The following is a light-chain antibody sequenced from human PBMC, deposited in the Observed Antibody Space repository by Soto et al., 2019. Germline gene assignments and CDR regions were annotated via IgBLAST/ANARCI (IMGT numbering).Light chain of an antibody. CDR3: QGRSSRHPFS. J-gene: IGKJ3*01. CDR1: QSVSSY. CDR2: NPS. V-gene: IGKV3-11*01. Sequence: EIVVIQYPGTLALYVGERATXSCRASQSVSSYLAWYQQRRGQSPTVLAYNPSSGATGIPARFTGRGSETDFTLTISSLEPKDFAVYCCQGRSSRHPFSFGPGP.